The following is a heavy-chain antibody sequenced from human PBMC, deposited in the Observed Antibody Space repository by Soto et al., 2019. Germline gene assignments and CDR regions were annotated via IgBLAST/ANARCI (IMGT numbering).Heavy chain of an antibody. D-gene: IGHD1-26*01. J-gene: IGHJ5*02. V-gene: IGHV1-69*13. CDR1: GGTFSSYA. Sequence: SVKVSCKASGGTFSSYAISWVRQAPGQGLEWMGGIIPIFGTANYAQKFQGRVTITADESTSTAYMELSSLRSEDTAVYYCARGKWELLANWFDPWGQGTLVTVSS. CDR3: ARGKWELLANWFDP. CDR2: IIPIFGTA.